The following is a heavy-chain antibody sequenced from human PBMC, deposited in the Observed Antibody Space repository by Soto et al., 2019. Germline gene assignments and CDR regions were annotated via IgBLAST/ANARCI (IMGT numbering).Heavy chain of an antibody. Sequence: EVQLVESGGGLVQSGGSLRLSCAASGFTFSSYWMHWVRQAPGKGLVWVSRINSDGSSTSYADSVKGRFTISRDNAKNTLYLQMNSLRAEDTAVYYCARPRPYCGGDCPDSWGQGTLVTVSS. CDR1: GFTFSSYW. J-gene: IGHJ4*02. D-gene: IGHD2-21*02. V-gene: IGHV3-74*01. CDR3: ARPRPYCGGDCPDS. CDR2: INSDGSST.